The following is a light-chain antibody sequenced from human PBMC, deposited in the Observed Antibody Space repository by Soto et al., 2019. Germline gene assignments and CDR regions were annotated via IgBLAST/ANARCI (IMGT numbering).Light chain of an antibody. V-gene: IGLV2-14*01. CDR3: SSYTSSSTLV. CDR1: SSDLGSYNY. J-gene: IGLJ2*01. Sequence: QSALTQPASVSGSPGQSITFSCTGTSSDLGSYNYVSWYQQHPGKAPKLMIYDATNRPSGVSNRFSGSKSGNTASLTISGLQAEDEADYYCSSYTSSSTLVFGGGTKLTVL. CDR2: DAT.